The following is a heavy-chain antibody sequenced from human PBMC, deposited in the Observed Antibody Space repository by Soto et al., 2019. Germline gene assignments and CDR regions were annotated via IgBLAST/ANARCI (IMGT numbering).Heavy chain of an antibody. J-gene: IGHJ6*02. CDR2: IYHSGST. Sequence: QVQLQESGPGLVKPSGTLSLTCAVSSGSISSGHWWNWVRQPPGKGLEWIGEIYHSGSTHYNPSLKSRVAMSVDKSMNQCSLQWTSVTAADTAVYYCATNSYYSLGVWGQGTTVTVSS. CDR1: SGSISSGHW. CDR3: ATNSYYSLGV. V-gene: IGHV4-4*02.